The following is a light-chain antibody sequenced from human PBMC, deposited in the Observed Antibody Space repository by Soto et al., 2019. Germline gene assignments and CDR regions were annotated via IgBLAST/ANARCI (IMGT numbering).Light chain of an antibody. CDR3: TSYVGSNIWV. J-gene: IGLJ3*02. V-gene: IGLV2-8*01. CDR1: SSDVGAYKY. CDR2: EVS. Sequence: QSALTQPPSASGSPGQSVTISCTGTSSDVGAYKYVSWYQQYPGKAPKLRIYEVSKRPSGVPDRFSGSKSGNTASLTVSGLQADDEADYYCTSYVGSNIWVFGGGTKLTVL.